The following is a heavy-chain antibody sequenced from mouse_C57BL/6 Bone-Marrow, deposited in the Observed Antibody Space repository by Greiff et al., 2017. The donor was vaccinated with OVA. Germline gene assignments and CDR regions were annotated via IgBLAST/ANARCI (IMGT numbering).Heavy chain of an antibody. CDR3: AKNAGVYSDYFDV. CDR2: IWSGGST. D-gene: IGHD2-4*01. CDR1: GFSLTSYG. Sequence: VKLQESGPGLVQPSQSLSITCTVSGFSLTSYGVHWVRQSPGKGLEWLGVIWSGGSTDYNAAIMSRLSITKDNSKSQVFFKMNSLQADDTAIYYCAKNAGVYSDYFDVWGTRTTVTVSS. V-gene: IGHV2-5*01. J-gene: IGHJ1*03.